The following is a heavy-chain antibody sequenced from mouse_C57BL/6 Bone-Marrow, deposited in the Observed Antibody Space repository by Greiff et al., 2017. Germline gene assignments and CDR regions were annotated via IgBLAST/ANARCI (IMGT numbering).Heavy chain of an antibody. D-gene: IGHD1-1*02. Sequence: DVMLVESEGGLVQPGSSMKLSCTASGFTFSDYYMAWVRQVPEKGLEWVANINYDGSSTYYLDSLKSRFIISRDNAKNILYLQMRSLKSEDTATYYCVRDGWKMDYWGQGTSVTVSS. CDR3: VRDGWKMDY. CDR1: GFTFSDYY. V-gene: IGHV5-16*01. J-gene: IGHJ4*01. CDR2: INYDGSST.